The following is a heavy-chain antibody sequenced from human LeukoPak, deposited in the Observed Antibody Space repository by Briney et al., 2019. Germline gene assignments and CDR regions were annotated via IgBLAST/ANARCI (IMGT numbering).Heavy chain of an antibody. CDR3: ARHGQTDAFDI. CDR1: GYSFSTYW. J-gene: IGHJ3*02. V-gene: IGHV5-51*01. Sequence: GESLKISCKGSGYSFSTYWIGWVRQMPGKGLEWMGIIYPGDSDTRYGPSFQGQVTISADKSISTAYLQWSSLKASDTAMYYCARHGQTDAFDIWGQGTMVTVSS. CDR2: IYPGDSDT.